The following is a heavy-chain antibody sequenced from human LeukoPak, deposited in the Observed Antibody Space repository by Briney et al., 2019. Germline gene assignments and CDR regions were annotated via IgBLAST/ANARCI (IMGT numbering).Heavy chain of an antibody. CDR3: AKAASVLTGYYFDY. D-gene: IGHD3-9*01. J-gene: IGHJ4*02. V-gene: IGHV3-9*03. CDR2: ISWNSGSI. CDR1: GFTFDDYA. Sequence: GGSLRLSCAASGFTFDDYAMHWVRQAPGKGLEWVSGISWNSGSIGYADSVKGRFTISRDNAKNSLYLQMNSLRAEDMALYYCAKAASVLTGYYFDYWGQGTLVTVSS.